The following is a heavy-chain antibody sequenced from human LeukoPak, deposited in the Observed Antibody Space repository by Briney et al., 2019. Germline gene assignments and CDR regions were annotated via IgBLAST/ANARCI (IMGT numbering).Heavy chain of an antibody. D-gene: IGHD5-12*01. CDR1: GDTFSTYA. Sequence: VKVSCKASGDTFSTYAFSWVRQAPGQGVDWMGGIFPMFGTTNYVQKFQGRFTSTTDESTSTAFIELTSLTSEHTAVYSCASGRKSQVVLSGYDLWGQGTLVTVS. CDR3: ASGRKSQVVLSGYDL. J-gene: IGHJ5*02. V-gene: IGHV1-69*13. CDR2: IFPMFGTT.